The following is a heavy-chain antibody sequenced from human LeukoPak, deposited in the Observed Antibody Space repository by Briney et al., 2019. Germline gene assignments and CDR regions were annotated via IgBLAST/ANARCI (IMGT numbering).Heavy chain of an antibody. CDR3: ARDPDCSSTTCYGSSWFDP. D-gene: IGHD2-2*01. J-gene: IGHJ5*02. V-gene: IGHV4-4*07. CDR2: IHSSGST. CDR1: GGSISSYY. Sequence: SETLSLTCTVSGGSISSYYWSWIRQPGGKGLEWIGRIHSSGSTNYNPSLKSRVTMSADTSKNQFPLKLSSVTAADTAVYYCARDPDCSSTTCYGSSWFDPWGQGTLVTVS.